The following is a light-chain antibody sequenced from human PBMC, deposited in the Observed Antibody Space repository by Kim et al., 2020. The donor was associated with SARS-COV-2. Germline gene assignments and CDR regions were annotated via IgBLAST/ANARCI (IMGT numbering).Light chain of an antibody. Sequence: SPGERATLSCRASQSVSSNYLACYQQKPGQAPRLILYGASSRATGIPARFSGSGSGTDFTLTITRLEPEDFAVYYCQQYSSSPATFGQGTKVDIK. V-gene: IGKV3-20*01. J-gene: IGKJ1*01. CDR1: QSVSSNY. CDR2: GAS. CDR3: QQYSSSPAT.